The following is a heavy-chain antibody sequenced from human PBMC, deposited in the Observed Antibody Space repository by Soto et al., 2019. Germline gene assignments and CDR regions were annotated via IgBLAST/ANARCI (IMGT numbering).Heavy chain of an antibody. J-gene: IGHJ6*02. D-gene: IGHD6-6*01. CDR2: ISWDGGST. Sequence: PGGSLRLSCAASGFTFEDYAMHWVRQAPGKGLEWVSLISWDGGSTYYADSVKGRFTISRDNSKNSLYLQMNSLRAEDTALYYWAKDWGPIAAPYYYYGMDVWGQGTTVTVSS. CDR1: GFTFEDYA. V-gene: IGHV3-43D*04. CDR3: AKDWGPIAAPYYYYGMDV.